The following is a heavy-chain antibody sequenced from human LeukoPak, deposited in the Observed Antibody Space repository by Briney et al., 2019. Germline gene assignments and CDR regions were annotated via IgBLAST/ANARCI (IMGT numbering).Heavy chain of an antibody. D-gene: IGHD5-18*01. CDR1: GDSVRSYY. CDR3: ASGGERGFSYGFET. Sequence: PSETLSLTCTVSGDSVRSYYWSWIRQSPGKGLEWIGYIYYSGGSKYSPSLKSRVSVSVDTSQYQVSLTLTSVIAADTAVYYCASGGERGFSYGFETWGQGTLVTVSS. V-gene: IGHV4-59*02. CDR2: IYYSGGS. J-gene: IGHJ4*02.